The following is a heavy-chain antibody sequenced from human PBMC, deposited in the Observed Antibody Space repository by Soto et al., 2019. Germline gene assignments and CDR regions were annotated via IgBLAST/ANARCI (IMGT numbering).Heavy chain of an antibody. J-gene: IGHJ4*02. Sequence: WETLSLTCAVYGGSVSGYFWSWIRQPPGKGLEWIGEINHSGTTSYSPSLDSRVTTSVDTSKNQFSLRLSSVTAADTAIYYCARRYCSDSYCSYFDYWGRGTLVTVPS. CDR2: INHSGTT. CDR1: GGSVSGYF. D-gene: IGHD2-15*01. V-gene: IGHV4-34*01. CDR3: ARRYCSDSYCSYFDY.